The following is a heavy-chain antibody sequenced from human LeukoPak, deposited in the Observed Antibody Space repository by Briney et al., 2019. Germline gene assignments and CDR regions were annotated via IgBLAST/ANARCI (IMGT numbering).Heavy chain of an antibody. D-gene: IGHD2-2*01. CDR1: GFTFSSYA. V-gene: IGHV3-23*01. Sequence: GGSLRLSCAASGFTFSSYAMSWVRQAPGRGLEWVSAISASGGTTYYADSVKGRFAISRDNSKNTLYLQMSSLRAEDTAVYYCAKEPREYCSSTSCPNWIDPWGQGTLVTVSS. J-gene: IGHJ5*02. CDR2: ISASGGTT. CDR3: AKEPREYCSSTSCPNWIDP.